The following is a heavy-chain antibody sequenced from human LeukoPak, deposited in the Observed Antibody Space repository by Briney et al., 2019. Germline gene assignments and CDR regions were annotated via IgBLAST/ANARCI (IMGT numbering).Heavy chain of an antibody. V-gene: IGHV4-4*02. CDR1: GGSISSSNW. J-gene: IGHJ3*02. CDR3: ARHCIFTCYVDAFDI. CDR2: IYHSGST. D-gene: IGHD3-9*01. Sequence: SGTLSLTCAVSGGSISSSNWWSWVRQPPGKGLEWIGEIYHSGSTNYNPSLKSRVTISVDKSKNQFSLKLSSVTAADTAVYYCARHCIFTCYVDAFDIWGQGTMVTVSS.